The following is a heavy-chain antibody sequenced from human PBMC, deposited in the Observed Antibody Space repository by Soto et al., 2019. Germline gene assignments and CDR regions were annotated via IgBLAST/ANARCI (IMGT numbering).Heavy chain of an antibody. CDR1: GDTFTTYD. Sequence: GASVKVSCKASGDTFTTYDINWVRQATGHGLEWMGWINPNSGNIGYAQRFQGRVTMTRDTAIRTAYMEVSSLRPDATAVYYWARGTASGSYLLLGYWGPGTLVTGS. D-gene: IGHD3-10*01. CDR3: ARGTASGSYLLLGY. V-gene: IGHV1-8*01. CDR2: INPNSGNI. J-gene: IGHJ4*02.